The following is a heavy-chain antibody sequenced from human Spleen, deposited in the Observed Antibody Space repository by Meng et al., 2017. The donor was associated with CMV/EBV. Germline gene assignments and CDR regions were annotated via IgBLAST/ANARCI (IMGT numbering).Heavy chain of an antibody. CDR2: IYFSGNT. CDR3: AATLCLDYGLDV. CDR1: GDSISTYF. D-gene: IGHD5/OR15-5a*01. J-gene: IGHJ6*02. Sequence: SETLSLTCSVSGDSISTYFWSWIRQPPGKGLEWFDYIYFSGNTNYNPSLNSRVTISVDSPKNHLSLRLRSATAADTAVYYSAATLCLDYGLDVWGQGTTVTVSS. V-gene: IGHV4-59*01.